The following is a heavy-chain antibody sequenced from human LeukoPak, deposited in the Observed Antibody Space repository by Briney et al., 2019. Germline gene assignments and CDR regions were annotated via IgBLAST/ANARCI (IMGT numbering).Heavy chain of an antibody. D-gene: IGHD2-21*02. CDR3: AREGPCGGDCYVGFDY. J-gene: IGHJ4*02. V-gene: IGHV1-69*13. CDR2: IIPIFGTA. Sequence: ASVTVSCTASGGTFSSYAISWVRQAPGQGLEWMGGIIPIFGTANYAQKFQGRVTITADESTSTAYMELSSLRSEDTAVYYCAREGPCGGDCYVGFDYWGQGTLVTVSS. CDR1: GGTFSSYA.